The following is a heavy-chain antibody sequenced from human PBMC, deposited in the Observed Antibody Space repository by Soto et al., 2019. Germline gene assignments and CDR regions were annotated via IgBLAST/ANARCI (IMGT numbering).Heavy chain of an antibody. CDR2: IYYSGST. D-gene: IGHD1-20*01. J-gene: IGHJ4*02. CDR1: GGSVSSGSYY. CDR3: TRTITGYAFDS. Sequence: PSETLSLTCTVSGGSVSSGSYYWSWIRQPPGKGLEWIGYIYYSGSTNYNPSLKSRGTISLDRSKNQFSLKLSSVTAADTAIYYCTRTITGYAFDSWGQGTLVTVS. V-gene: IGHV4-61*01.